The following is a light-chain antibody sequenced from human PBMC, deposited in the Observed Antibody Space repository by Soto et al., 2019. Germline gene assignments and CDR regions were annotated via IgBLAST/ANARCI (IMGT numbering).Light chain of an antibody. Sequence: DIQMTQSPSTLSASVGDRGTITCRASPSNSNWLAWSQQKPGKAPKLLNDDASSLESGVPSRIGSGGSGTEFTLTISSLQPDDFANYCRQQCSTFWTFGQGTKVDIK. CDR3: QQCSTFWT. V-gene: IGKV1-5*01. CDR1: PSNSNW. CDR2: DAS. J-gene: IGKJ1*01.